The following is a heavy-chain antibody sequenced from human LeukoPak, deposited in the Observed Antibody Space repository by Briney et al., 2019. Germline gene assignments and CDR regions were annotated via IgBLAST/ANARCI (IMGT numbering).Heavy chain of an antibody. V-gene: IGHV1-2*02. CDR1: GFTFTRHY. CDR3: AREGWDQRDTGAFDF. CDR2: INPNSGAT. D-gene: IGHD6-19*01. J-gene: IGHJ4*02. Sequence: GASVKVSCESSGFTFTRHYMHWVRQAPGQGLDYMGWINPNSGATNSAQKFQGRVTMTRDTSISTIYMELINLTSDDTAVYYCAREGWDQRDTGAFDFWGQGTLVAVSS.